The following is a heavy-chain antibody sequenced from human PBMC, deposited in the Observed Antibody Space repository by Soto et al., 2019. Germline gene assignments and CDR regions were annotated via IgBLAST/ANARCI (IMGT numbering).Heavy chain of an antibody. D-gene: IGHD2-15*01. J-gene: IGHJ4*02. V-gene: IGHV3-30*18. CDR3: AKDLIGYCSGGSCYSGLHY. CDR1: GFTFSSYG. Sequence: QVQLVESGGGVVQPGRSLRLSCAASGFTFSSYGMHWVRQAPGKGLEWVAVISYDGSNKYYADYVKGRFTISRDNSKNTLYLQMNSLRAEDTAVYYCAKDLIGYCSGGSCYSGLHYWGQGTLVTVSS. CDR2: ISYDGSNK.